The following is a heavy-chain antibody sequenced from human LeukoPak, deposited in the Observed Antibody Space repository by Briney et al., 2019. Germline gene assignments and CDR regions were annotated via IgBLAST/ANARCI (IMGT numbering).Heavy chain of an antibody. Sequence: PGGSLRLSCAASGFTFSDHYMDWVRQAPGKGLEWIGRTGNKANNYPTEYAASVKGRFTISRDDSKNSLDLQMNSLKTEDTAVYYCTRVPRNGYNYDYWGQGTLVTVSS. CDR3: TRVPRNGYNYDY. V-gene: IGHV3-72*01. CDR1: GFTFSDHY. D-gene: IGHD5-24*01. J-gene: IGHJ4*02. CDR2: TGNKANNYPT.